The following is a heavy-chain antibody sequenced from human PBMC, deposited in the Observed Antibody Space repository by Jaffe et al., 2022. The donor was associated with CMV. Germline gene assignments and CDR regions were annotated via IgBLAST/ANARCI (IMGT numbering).Heavy chain of an antibody. CDR1: GGSISSYY. J-gene: IGHJ4*02. V-gene: IGHV4-59*01. CDR3: ARGAGSSDPPFDY. CDR2: IYYSGST. D-gene: IGHD6-6*01. Sequence: QVQLQESGPGLVKPSETLSLTCTVSGGSISSYYWSWIRQPPGKGLEWIGYIYYSGSTNYNPSLKSRVTISVDTSKNQFSLKLSSVTAADTAVYYCARGAGSSDPPFDYWGQGTLVTVSS.